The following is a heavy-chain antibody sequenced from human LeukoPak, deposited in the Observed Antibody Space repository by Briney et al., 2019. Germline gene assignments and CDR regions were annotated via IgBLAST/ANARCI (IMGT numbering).Heavy chain of an antibody. CDR1: GGSVNSGSYY. D-gene: IGHD6-13*01. CDR3: ATRQAAGPFDY. V-gene: IGHV4-61*01. J-gene: IGHJ4*02. CDR2: IYYTGST. Sequence: SETLSLTCTVSGGSVNSGSYYWGWIRQPPGKGLEWIAYIYYTGSTNYNPSLKSRVTISVDTSKNQFSLKLTSVTAADTAVYYCATRQAAGPFDYWGQGTLVTVSS.